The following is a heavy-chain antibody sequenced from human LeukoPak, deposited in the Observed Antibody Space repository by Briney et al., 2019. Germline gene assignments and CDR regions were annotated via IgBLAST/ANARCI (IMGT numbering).Heavy chain of an antibody. D-gene: IGHD3-22*01. Sequence: PSENLSLTCTVSGGSISSGDYYWSWIRQPPGKGLGWIGYIYYSGSTYYNPSLKSRVTISVDTSKNQFSLKLRSVTAADTAVYYCARDYYYYDSSGYYSTYYYGMDVWGQGTTVTVSS. CDR1: GGSISSGDYY. V-gene: IGHV4-30-4*01. CDR3: ARDYYYYDSSGYYSTYYYGMDV. CDR2: IYYSGST. J-gene: IGHJ6*02.